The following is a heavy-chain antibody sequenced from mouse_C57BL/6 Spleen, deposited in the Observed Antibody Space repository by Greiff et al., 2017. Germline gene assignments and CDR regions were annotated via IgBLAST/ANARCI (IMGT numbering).Heavy chain of an antibody. CDR1: GYSFTLYN. CDR2: INPHYGTT. Sequence: VQLKESGPVLVKPGASVKISCKASGYSFTLYNMNWVKQSNGKSLEWIGVINPHYGTTSYNQKFKGKATLTVDQSPSTAYRTLNSLPSEDSSVYYCARRDYYGSSYDYYAMDYWGQGTSVTVSS. J-gene: IGHJ4*01. D-gene: IGHD1-1*01. CDR3: ARRDYYGSSYDYYAMDY. V-gene: IGHV1-39*01.